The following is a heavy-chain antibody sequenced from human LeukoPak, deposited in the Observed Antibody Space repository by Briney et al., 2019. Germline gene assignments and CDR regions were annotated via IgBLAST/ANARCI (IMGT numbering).Heavy chain of an antibody. V-gene: IGHV3-21*01. CDR1: GFTFTTYS. Sequence: PGGSLRLSCEASGFTFTTYSMTWVRQAPGKGLEWVSIISSGSSAIFSADALKGRFTISRDDAKNLLYLQMNSLRAEDTAVYYCARDLRGSGSYYLDYWGQGTLVTVSS. D-gene: IGHD3-10*01. J-gene: IGHJ4*02. CDR2: ISSGSSAI. CDR3: ARDLRGSGSYYLDY.